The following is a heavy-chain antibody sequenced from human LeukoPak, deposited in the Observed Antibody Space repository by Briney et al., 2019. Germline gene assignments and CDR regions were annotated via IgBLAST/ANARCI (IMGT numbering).Heavy chain of an antibody. CDR1: GGSISSYY. J-gene: IGHJ4*02. CDR3: ARGEDIAAAGFDY. Sequence: SETLSLTCTVSGGSISSYYWSWIRQPPGKGLEWIGYIYYSGSTNYNPSLKSRVTISVDTSKNQFSLKLSSVTAADTAVYYCARGEDIAAAGFDYWGQGTLVTVSS. D-gene: IGHD6-13*01. CDR2: IYYSGST. V-gene: IGHV4-59*01.